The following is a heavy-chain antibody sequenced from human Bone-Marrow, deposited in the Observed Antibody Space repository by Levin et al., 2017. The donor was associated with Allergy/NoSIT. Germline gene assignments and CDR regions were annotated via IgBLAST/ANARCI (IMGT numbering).Heavy chain of an antibody. CDR1: GFSIRSHG. Sequence: GESLKISCAASGFSIRSHGMHWVRQAPGKGLEWVAVVFSDDNRYYADSVKGRFTISRDNSNNALYLQMNSLRVDDTAVYYCARDDKEFSRSATPFDYWGQGALVTVSS. CDR3: ARDDKEFSRSATPFDY. J-gene: IGHJ4*02. CDR2: VFSDDNR. D-gene: IGHD6-6*01. V-gene: IGHV3-33*01.